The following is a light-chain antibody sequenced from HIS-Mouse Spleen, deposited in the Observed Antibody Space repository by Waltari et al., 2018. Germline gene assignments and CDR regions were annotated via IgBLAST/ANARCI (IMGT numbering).Light chain of an antibody. CDR3: QKYNSAPLIT. Sequence: DIQMTQSPSSLSASVGDRVTITCRASQGISNYLARYQQKPGKVPKLLIYAASTLQSGVPAGFSGSRSGKDFTLTISSPQPEDAATYYCQKYNSAPLITFGQGTRLEIK. CDR2: AAS. CDR1: QGISNY. V-gene: IGKV1-27*01. J-gene: IGKJ5*01.